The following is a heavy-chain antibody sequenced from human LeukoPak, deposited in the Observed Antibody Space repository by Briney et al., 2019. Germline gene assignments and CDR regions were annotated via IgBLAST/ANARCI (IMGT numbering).Heavy chain of an antibody. CDR3: ASGLGDY. CDR2: INHSGST. J-gene: IGHJ4*02. CDR1: GGSFSGYY. Sequence: SETLSLTCAVYGGSFSGYYWSWIRQPPGKGLEWIGEINHSGSTNYNPSLKSRVTISVDTSKNQFSLKLSSVTAADTAVYYCASGLGDYWGQGTLDTVSS. V-gene: IGHV4-34*01. D-gene: IGHD3-22*01.